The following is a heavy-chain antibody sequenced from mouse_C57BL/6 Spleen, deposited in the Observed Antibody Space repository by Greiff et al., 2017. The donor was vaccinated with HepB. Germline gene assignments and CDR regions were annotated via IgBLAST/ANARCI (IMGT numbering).Heavy chain of an antibody. J-gene: IGHJ1*03. Sequence: QVQLQQPGAELVKPGASVKLSCKASGYTFTSYWMQWVKQRPGQGLEWIGEIDPSDSYTNYNQKFKGKATLTVDTSSSTAYMQLSSLTSEDSAVYYCAGYSYCGPNWYFDVWGTGTTVTVSS. D-gene: IGHD2-3*01. V-gene: IGHV1-50*01. CDR2: IDPSDSYT. CDR3: AGYSYCGPNWYFDV. CDR1: GYTFTSYW.